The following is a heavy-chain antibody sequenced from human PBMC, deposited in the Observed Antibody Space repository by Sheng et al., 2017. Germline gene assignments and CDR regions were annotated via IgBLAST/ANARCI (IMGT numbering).Heavy chain of an antibody. V-gene: IGHV3-23*01. Sequence: EVQLLESGGGLVQPGGSLRLSCAASGFTFSSYAMSWVRQAPAKGLEWVSGISTSGASTYYADSVKGRFTISRDNSQNTLYLQMNSLRADDTAVYYCAKALSGSYYRSFDYWGQGTLVTVSS. CDR3: AKALSGSYYRSFDY. CDR2: ISTSGAST. CDR1: GFTFSSYA. J-gene: IGHJ4*02. D-gene: IGHD1-26*01.